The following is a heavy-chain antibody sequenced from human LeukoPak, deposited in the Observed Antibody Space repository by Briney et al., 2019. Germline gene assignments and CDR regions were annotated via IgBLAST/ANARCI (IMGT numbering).Heavy chain of an antibody. V-gene: IGHV4-59*08. CDR2: IYYSGST. J-gene: IGHJ5*02. Sequence: SETLSLTCTVSGGSISSYYWTWIRQPPGKGLEWIGYIYYSGSTNCNPSLKSRVTISVDTSKNQFSLKLSSVTAADTAVYYCARQRTPYSPFDPWGQGTLVTVSS. CDR3: ARQRTPYSPFDP. CDR1: GGSISSYY. D-gene: IGHD4-11*01.